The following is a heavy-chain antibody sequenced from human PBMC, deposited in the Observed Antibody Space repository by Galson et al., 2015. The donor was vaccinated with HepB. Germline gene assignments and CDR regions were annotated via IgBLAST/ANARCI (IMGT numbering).Heavy chain of an antibody. J-gene: IGHJ4*02. CDR1: GFTFSSYW. D-gene: IGHD3-10*01. V-gene: IGHV3-7*03. CDR2: IKQDGSEK. CDR3: ARGGLLLWFGELSLKSD. Sequence: SLRLSCAASGFTFSSYWMSWVRQAPGKGLEWVVNIKQDGSEKYYVDSVKGRFTISRDNAKNSLYLQMNSMRAEETAVYYCARGGLLLWFGELSLKSDWGQGTLVTVSS.